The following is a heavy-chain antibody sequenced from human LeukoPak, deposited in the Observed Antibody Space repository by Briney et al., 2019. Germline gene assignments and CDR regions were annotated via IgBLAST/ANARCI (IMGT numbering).Heavy chain of an antibody. V-gene: IGHV3-23*01. D-gene: IGHD6-19*01. CDR3: AKDLAAVPGNKYFAY. Sequence: GGSLRLSCAASGFTFSTYDMTWVRQAPGKGLEWVSSISGSGGSTYYADSVKGRFTPSRDNSKNTLYLQMNGLRAEDTAVYYCAKDLAAVPGNKYFAYWGQGTLVTVSS. CDR2: ISGSGGST. CDR1: GFTFSTYD. J-gene: IGHJ4*02.